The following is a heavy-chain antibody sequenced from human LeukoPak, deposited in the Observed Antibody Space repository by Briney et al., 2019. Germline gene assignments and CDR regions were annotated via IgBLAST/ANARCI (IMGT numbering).Heavy chain of an antibody. CDR3: ARLDGYSYGIDY. CDR2: IYSGGST. Sequence: GGSLRLSCAASGFTVSSNYMSWVRQAPGKGLEWVSVIYSGGSTYYADSVKGRFTISRDNSKNTLYLQMNSLRAEDTAVYYCARLDGYSYGIDYWGQGTLVTVSS. D-gene: IGHD5-18*01. V-gene: IGHV3-53*01. CDR1: GFTVSSNY. J-gene: IGHJ4*02.